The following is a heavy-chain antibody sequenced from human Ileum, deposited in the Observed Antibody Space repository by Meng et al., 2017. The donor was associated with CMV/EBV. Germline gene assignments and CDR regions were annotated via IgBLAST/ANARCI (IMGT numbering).Heavy chain of an antibody. CDR2: IWHDGGEK. J-gene: IGHJ6*02. Sequence: GGSLRLSCTASGFSFSSYVMHWVRQAPGKGLEWVAVIWHDGGEKYYADAVKGRFTISRDNSKNTLYLQMNSLRAEDTAVYYCAKGGSGSYPTYGMDVWGQGTTVTVSS. CDR3: AKGGSGSYPTYGMDV. D-gene: IGHD1-26*01. V-gene: IGHV3-30*02. CDR1: GFSFSSYV.